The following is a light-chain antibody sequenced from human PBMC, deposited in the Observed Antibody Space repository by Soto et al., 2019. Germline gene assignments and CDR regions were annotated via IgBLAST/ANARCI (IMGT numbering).Light chain of an antibody. J-gene: IGKJ1*01. CDR2: GAS. CDR1: QSITRN. CDR3: QQYNNWPMWT. Sequence: EIVLTRSPATLSVSPGERGTXSCRASQSITRNLAWYQQSPGQSPRLLIYGASTRATGIPARFSGTGSGPESTLTINSLQAKDFAVYYCQQYNNWPMWTLGQGTKVDIK. V-gene: IGKV3-15*01.